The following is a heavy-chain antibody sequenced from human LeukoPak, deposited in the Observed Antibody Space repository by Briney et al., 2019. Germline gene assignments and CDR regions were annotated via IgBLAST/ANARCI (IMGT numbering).Heavy chain of an antibody. CDR3: AREGGYRKFDY. CDR2: INHSGST. V-gene: IGHV4-34*01. Sequence: SETLSLTCAVYGGSFSGYYWSWIRQPPGKGLEWIGEINHSGSTNCNPSLKSRVTISVDTSKNQFSLKLSSVTAADTAVYYCAREGGYRKFDYWGQGTLVTVSS. CDR1: GGSFSGYY. J-gene: IGHJ4*02. D-gene: IGHD5-18*01.